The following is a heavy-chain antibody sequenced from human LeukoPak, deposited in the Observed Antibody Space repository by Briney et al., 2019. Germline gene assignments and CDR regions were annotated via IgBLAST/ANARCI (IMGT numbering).Heavy chain of an antibody. CDR3: ASSSYDSSGYYYN. Sequence: GGSLRLSCAASGFTFSSYTMNWVRQAPGKGLEWVSSISSSSSYIYYADSLKGRFTIPKDNAKNSLYLQMNSLRAEDTAVYYCASSSYDSSGYYYNWGQGTLVTVSS. D-gene: IGHD3-22*01. CDR2: ISSSSSYI. J-gene: IGHJ4*02. CDR1: GFTFSSYT. V-gene: IGHV3-21*01.